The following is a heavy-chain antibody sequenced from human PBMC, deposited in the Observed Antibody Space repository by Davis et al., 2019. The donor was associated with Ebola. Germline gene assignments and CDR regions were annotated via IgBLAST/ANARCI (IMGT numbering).Heavy chain of an antibody. CDR1: GFTFDDYG. D-gene: IGHD6-19*01. CDR3: ARTLDSSGWYDY. Sequence: GESLKISCAASGFTFDDYGMSWVRQAPGKGLEWVSGINWNGGSTGYADSVKGRFTISRDNAKNSLYLQMNSLRAEDTALYYCARTLDSSGWYDYWGQGTLVTVSS. J-gene: IGHJ4*02. CDR2: INWNGGST. V-gene: IGHV3-20*04.